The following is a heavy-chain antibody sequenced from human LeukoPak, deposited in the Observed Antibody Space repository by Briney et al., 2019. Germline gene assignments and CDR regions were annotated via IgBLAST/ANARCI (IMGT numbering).Heavy chain of an antibody. CDR1: GFTFSSYW. CDR3: AMDHDGAFDY. V-gene: IGHV3-7*04. D-gene: IGHD3-16*01. CDR2: IKQDGSEK. J-gene: IGHJ4*02. Sequence: PGGSLRLSCAASGFTFSSYWMSWVRQAPGKGLEWVANIKQDGSEKYYVDSVKGRFTISRDNSKNSLNLQMDSLRAEDTAVYYCAMDHDGAFDYWGQGTLVTVSS.